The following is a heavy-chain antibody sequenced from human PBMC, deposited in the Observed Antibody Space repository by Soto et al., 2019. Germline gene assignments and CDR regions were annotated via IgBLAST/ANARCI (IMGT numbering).Heavy chain of an antibody. J-gene: IGHJ6*02. CDR1: GYTFTSYG. CDR2: ISAYNGNT. Sequence: ASVKVSCKASGYTFTSYGISWVRQAPGQGLEWMGWISAYNGNTNYAQKLQGRVTMTTDTSTSTAYMELRSLRSDDTAVYYCARAVVYDILTGYYNPYYYGMDVWGQGTTVTVSS. D-gene: IGHD3-9*01. CDR3: ARAVVYDILTGYYNPYYYGMDV. V-gene: IGHV1-18*01.